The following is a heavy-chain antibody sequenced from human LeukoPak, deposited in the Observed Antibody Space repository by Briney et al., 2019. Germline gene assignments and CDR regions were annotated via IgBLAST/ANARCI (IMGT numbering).Heavy chain of an antibody. CDR3: ARAPSSPLGASDI. CDR1: GYTFTSYG. V-gene: IGHV1-69*13. Sequence: SVKVSCKASGYTFTSYGISWVRQAPGQGLEWMGGIIPIFGTANYAQKFQGRVTITADESTSTAYMELSSLRSEDTAVYYCARAPSSPLGASDIWGQGTMVTVSS. CDR2: IIPIFGTA. J-gene: IGHJ3*02. D-gene: IGHD6-13*01.